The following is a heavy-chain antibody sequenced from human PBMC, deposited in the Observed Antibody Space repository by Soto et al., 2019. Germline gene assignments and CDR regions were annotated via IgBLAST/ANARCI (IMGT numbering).Heavy chain of an antibody. D-gene: IGHD2-2*01. V-gene: IGHV3-9*01. CDR2: ISWNSGNI. J-gene: IGHJ4*02. CDR3: ARSEIVVVPAPFDY. Sequence: PGGSLRLSCAASGFTFDDYAMHWVRQVPGKGLEWVSGISWNSGNIGYADSVKGRFTISRDNSKNTLYLQMNSLRAEDTAVYYCARSEIVVVPAPFDYWGQGTLVTVSS. CDR1: GFTFDDYA.